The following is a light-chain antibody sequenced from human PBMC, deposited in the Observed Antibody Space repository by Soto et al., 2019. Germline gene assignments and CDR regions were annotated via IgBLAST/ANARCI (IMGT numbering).Light chain of an antibody. V-gene: IGLV2-14*01. J-gene: IGLJ2*01. Sequence: QSALTQPASVSGSPGQSITISCTGTSSDVGGYNYVSWYQQHPGKAPKLMIYEVGNRPSGVSNRFSGPKSGNTASLTISGLQAEDEADYYCSSYTSSSTVVFGGGTKLTVL. CDR3: SSYTSSSTVV. CDR2: EVG. CDR1: SSDVGGYNY.